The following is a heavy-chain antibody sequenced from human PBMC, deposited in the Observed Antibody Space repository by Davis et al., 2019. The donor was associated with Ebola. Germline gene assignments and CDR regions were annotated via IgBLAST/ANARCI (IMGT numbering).Heavy chain of an antibody. D-gene: IGHD3-22*01. Sequence: AASVKVSCKASGYTFTSYDINWVRQATGQGLEWMGWMNPNSGNTGYAQKFQGRVTITADKSTSTAYMELSSLRSEDTAVYYCATSRDYYDSSGYSFGGQGTLVTVSS. CDR3: ATSRDYYDSSGYSF. CDR2: MNPNSGNT. V-gene: IGHV1-8*01. CDR1: GYTFTSYD. J-gene: IGHJ4*02.